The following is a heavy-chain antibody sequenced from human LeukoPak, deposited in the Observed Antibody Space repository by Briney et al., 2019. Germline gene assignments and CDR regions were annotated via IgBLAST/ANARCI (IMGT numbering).Heavy chain of an antibody. J-gene: IGHJ4*02. CDR1: GFTFSSYE. Sequence: PGGSLRLSCAASGFTFSSYEMNWVRQAPGKGLEWVAVIWYDGSNKYYADSVKGRFTISRDNSKNTLYLQMNSLRAEDTAVYYCARDGSSWYEGYYFDYWGQGTLVTVSS. V-gene: IGHV3-33*08. D-gene: IGHD6-13*01. CDR3: ARDGSSWYEGYYFDY. CDR2: IWYDGSNK.